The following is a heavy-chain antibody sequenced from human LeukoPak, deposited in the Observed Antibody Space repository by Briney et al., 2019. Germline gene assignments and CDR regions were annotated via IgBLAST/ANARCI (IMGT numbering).Heavy chain of an antibody. V-gene: IGHV3-30*02. D-gene: IGHD2-21*01. CDR3: AKDSLPYCGGDCYGDY. J-gene: IGHJ4*02. CDR2: IRYDGSNK. CDR1: GFTFSSYG. Sequence: GGSLRLSCAASGFTFSSYGMHWVRQAPGKGLEWVAFIRYDGSNKYYADSVKGRFTISRDNSKNTLYLQMNSLRAEDTAVYYCAKDSLPYCGGDCYGDYWGQGTLVTVSS.